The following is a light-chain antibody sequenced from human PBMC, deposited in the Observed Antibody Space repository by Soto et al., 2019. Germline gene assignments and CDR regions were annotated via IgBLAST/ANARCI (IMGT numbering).Light chain of an antibody. V-gene: IGLV2-8*01. J-gene: IGLJ2*01. Sequence: QSVLTQPPSTSGSPGQSVTISCPETSSDVGGYNYVSWYQQHRGKAPKLLIYEVSKRPSGVPDRFSGSKSGNTATLTVPELQAEDEADYYCSSYAGSINCFALGGGTQLTV. CDR2: EVS. CDR3: SSYAGSINCFA. CDR1: SSDVGGYNY.